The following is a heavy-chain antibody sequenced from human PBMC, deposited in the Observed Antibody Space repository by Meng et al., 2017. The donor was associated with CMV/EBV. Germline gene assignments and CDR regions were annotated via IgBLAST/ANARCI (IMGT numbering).Heavy chain of an antibody. J-gene: IGHJ4*02. CDR2: IKNDGSER. CDR3: RLGHYSQD. V-gene: IGHV3-7*02. CDR1: GLPISNYW. D-gene: IGHD4-17*01. Sequence: YLGESGGGLVQPGGSLRLSCAASGLPISNYWMSWVRQAPGKGLEWVANIKNDGSERYYVDSVKGRFSISRDNADNSLYLQMNNLRAEDTAVYYCRLGHYSQDWGQGTLVTV.